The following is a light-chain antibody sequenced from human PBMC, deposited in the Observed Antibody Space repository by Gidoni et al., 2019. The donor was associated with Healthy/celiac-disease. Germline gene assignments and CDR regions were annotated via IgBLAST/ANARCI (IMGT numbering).Light chain of an antibody. CDR1: QSVSSSY. J-gene: IGKJ2*01. CDR3: QQYGSSPPPLRYT. CDR2: GAS. Sequence: EIVLTQSPGTLSLSPGERATLSCRASQSVSSSYLAWYQQKPGQAPRLLIYGASSRATGIPDRFSGSGSGTDVTLTISRLEPEDFAVYYCQQYGSSPPPLRYTFGQGTKLEIK. V-gene: IGKV3-20*01.